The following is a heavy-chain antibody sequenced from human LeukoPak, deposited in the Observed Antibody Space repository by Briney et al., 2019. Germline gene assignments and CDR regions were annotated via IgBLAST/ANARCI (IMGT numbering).Heavy chain of an antibody. J-gene: IGHJ4*02. CDR1: GFTFSSYG. Sequence: GRSLRLSCAASGFTFSSYGMHWVRQAPGKGLEWVAVISYDGSNKYYADSVKGRFTISRDNSKNTLYLQMNSLRAEDTAVYYCARDGAAAGTPPEPFDYWGQGTLVTVSS. CDR3: ARDGAAAGTPPEPFDY. V-gene: IGHV3-33*01. CDR2: ISYDGSNK. D-gene: IGHD6-13*01.